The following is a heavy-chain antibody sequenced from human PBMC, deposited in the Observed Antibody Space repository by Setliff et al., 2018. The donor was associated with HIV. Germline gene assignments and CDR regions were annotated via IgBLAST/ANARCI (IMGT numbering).Heavy chain of an antibody. D-gene: IGHD3-3*01. CDR1: DDSVSTFY. CDR3: APGEGVASTYYHD. Sequence: SETLSLTCTVSDDSVSTFYWNWIRQPPGKGLEWIGFIHHTGSTVSNPSLKSRVTILMDLSRNQLSLHLDSVTTADTAVYFCAPGEGVASTYYHDWGQGTQVTVSS. J-gene: IGHJ4*01. V-gene: IGHV4-59*02. CDR2: IHHTGST.